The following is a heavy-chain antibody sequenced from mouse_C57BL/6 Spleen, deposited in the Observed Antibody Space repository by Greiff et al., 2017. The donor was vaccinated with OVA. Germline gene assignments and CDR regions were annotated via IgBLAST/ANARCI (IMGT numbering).Heavy chain of an antibody. D-gene: IGHD1-3*01. V-gene: IGHV5-9-1*02. CDR1: GFTFSSYA. CDR2: ISSGGDYI. Sequence: VQLKESGEGLVKPGGSLKLSCAASGFTFSSYAMSWVRQTPEKRLEWVAYISSGGDYIYYADTVKGRFTISRDNARNTLYLQMSSLKSEDTAMYYCTRDNYEYYFDYWGQGTTLTVSS. CDR3: TRDNYEYYFDY. J-gene: IGHJ2*01.